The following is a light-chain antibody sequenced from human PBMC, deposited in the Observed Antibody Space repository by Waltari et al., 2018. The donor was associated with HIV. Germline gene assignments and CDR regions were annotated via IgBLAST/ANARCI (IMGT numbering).Light chain of an antibody. CDR3: SSYTVSNTLL. J-gene: IGLJ2*01. CDR2: EVS. CDR1: SSYVGGYNS. V-gene: IGLV2-8*01. Sequence: QSALTQPPSASGSPGQSVTISCTGTSSYVGGYNSVSCYQQPPGKAPKLMIYEVSKRPSGVPDRFSGSKSGNTASLTVSGLQAEDEADYYCSSYTVSNTLLFGGGTKLTVL.